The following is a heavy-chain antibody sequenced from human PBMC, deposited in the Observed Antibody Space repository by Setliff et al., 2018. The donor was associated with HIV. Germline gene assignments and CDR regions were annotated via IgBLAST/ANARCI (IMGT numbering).Heavy chain of an antibody. CDR1: GYNFDDNS. V-gene: IGHV1-18*01. J-gene: IGHJ4*02. Sequence: ASVKVSCKASGYNFDDNSINWVRQAPGQGLEWMGWISPYNGNTRYSQKFQGRVTMTTDTSTSTAYMEVRGLRSDDTAVYYCARSLLGLIVPSAQGIWYYFDYWGQGTRVTVSS. CDR3: ARSLLGLIVPSAQGIWYYFDY. D-gene: IGHD2-8*01. CDR2: ISPYNGNT.